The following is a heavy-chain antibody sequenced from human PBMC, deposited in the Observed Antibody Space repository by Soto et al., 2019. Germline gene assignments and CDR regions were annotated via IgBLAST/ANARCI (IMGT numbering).Heavy chain of an antibody. CDR1: GGSISSGGYS. CDR3: ARGSYYDILTGPRGAFDI. CDR2: IYHSGST. Sequence: PSETLSLTCAVSGGSISSGGYSWSWIRQPPGKGLEWIGYIYHSGSTYYNPSLKSRVTISVDTSKNQFSLKLSSVTAADTAVYYCARGSYYDILTGPRGAFDIWGQGTMVTVSS. V-gene: IGHV4-30-2*01. D-gene: IGHD3-9*01. J-gene: IGHJ3*02.